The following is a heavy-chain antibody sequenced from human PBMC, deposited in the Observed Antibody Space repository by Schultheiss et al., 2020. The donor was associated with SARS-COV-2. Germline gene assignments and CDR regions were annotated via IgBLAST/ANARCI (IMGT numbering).Heavy chain of an antibody. V-gene: IGHV4-59*01. D-gene: IGHD4-17*01. J-gene: IGHJ5*02. CDR1: GFTFSEYY. CDR3: ARDGATVTNNWFDP. CDR2: IYYSGST. Sequence: GSLRLSCAASGFTFSEYYMTWIRQPPGKGLEWIGYIYYSGSTNYNPSLKSRVTISVDTSKNQFSLKLSSVTAADTAVYYCARDGATVTNNWFDPWGQGTLVTVSS.